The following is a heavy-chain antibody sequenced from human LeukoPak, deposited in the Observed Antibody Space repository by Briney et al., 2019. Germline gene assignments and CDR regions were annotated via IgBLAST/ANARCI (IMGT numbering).Heavy chain of an antibody. CDR2: IYISGST. J-gene: IGHJ3*02. V-gene: IGHV4-61*02. CDR1: GGSISSGSYS. CDR3: ARDSYYYDSSGSGAFDI. Sequence: SETLSLTCTVSGGSISSGSYSWSWIRQPAGKGLEWIGRIYISGSTNDNPSLKNRVTISVDTSKNQFSLKLSSVTAADTAVYYCARDSYYYDSSGSGAFDIWGQGTMVTVSS. D-gene: IGHD3-22*01.